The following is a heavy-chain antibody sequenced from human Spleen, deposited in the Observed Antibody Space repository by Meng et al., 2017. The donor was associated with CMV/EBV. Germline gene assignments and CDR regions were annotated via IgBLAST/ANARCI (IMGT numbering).Heavy chain of an antibody. Sequence: SETLSLTCNVSGGSVSSGSYYWSLIRQPPGKGLEWIGHIYYSGSTNYNPSLKSRVTISLDMSKNQFSLKLSSVTAADTAVYYCASSLLYDYFDYWGQGTLVTVSS. CDR1: GGSVSSGSYY. D-gene: IGHD3-10*01. J-gene: IGHJ4*02. CDR2: IYYSGST. CDR3: ASSLLYDYFDY. V-gene: IGHV4-61*01.